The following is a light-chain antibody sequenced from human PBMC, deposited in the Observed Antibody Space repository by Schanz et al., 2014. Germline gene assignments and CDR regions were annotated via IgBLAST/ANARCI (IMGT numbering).Light chain of an antibody. J-gene: IGLJ2*01. CDR1: SSDVGGHNY. Sequence: QSALTQPRSVSGSPGQSVTISCAGTSSDVGGHNYVSWYQQHPGKAPKLIIYDVSVRPSGVPDRFSGSKSGNTASLTVSGLLAEDEADYYCQSYDSSLTGSVFGGGTKLTVL. CDR2: DVS. CDR3: QSYDSSLTGSV. V-gene: IGLV2-11*01.